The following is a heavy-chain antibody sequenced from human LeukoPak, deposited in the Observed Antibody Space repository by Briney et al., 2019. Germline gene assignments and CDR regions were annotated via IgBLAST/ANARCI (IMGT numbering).Heavy chain of an antibody. CDR2: ISSSSNTI. CDR3: ARDTVVVPAAPAGYFDY. V-gene: IGHV3-48*01. J-gene: IGHJ4*02. Sequence: PGGSLRLSCAASRFTFSSYSMNWVRQAPGKGLEWVSYISSSSNTIYYADSVKGRFTISRDSSKNTLYLQMNSLRAEDTAVYYCARDTVVVPAAPAGYFDYWGQGTLVTVSS. CDR1: RFTFSSYS. D-gene: IGHD2-2*01.